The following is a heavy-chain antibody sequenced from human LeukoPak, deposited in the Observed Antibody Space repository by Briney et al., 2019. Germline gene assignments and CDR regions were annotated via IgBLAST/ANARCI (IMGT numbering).Heavy chain of an antibody. CDR1: GYTFTSYA. CDR2: INTGNGNT. CDR3: ARFSGASDI. D-gene: IGHD1-26*01. J-gene: IGHJ3*02. V-gene: IGHV1-3*04. Sequence: ASVKVSCKASGYTFTSYAMHWVRQAPGQRLEWMGWINTGNGNTKYSQKFQGRVTIIRDTSASTAYLELTSLRSEDTAVHYCARFSGASDIWGQGTMVTVSS.